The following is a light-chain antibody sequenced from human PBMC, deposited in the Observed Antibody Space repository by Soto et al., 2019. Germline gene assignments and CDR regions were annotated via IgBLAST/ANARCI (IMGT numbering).Light chain of an antibody. V-gene: IGLV2-23*02. Sequence: QSLLTQPASVSGSPGQSITISCTGTSSDFGNYNLVSWYQQHPGKVPKLILFEVNKRPSGVSGRFSGSKSGNTASLTISGLQAEDEADYYCCSFTSSNTHVFGTGTKVTVL. J-gene: IGLJ1*01. CDR2: EVN. CDR3: CSFTSSNTHV. CDR1: SSDFGNYNL.